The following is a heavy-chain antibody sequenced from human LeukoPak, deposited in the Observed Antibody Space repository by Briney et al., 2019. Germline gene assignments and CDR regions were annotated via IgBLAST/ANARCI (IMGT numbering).Heavy chain of an antibody. J-gene: IGHJ3*02. D-gene: IGHD3-3*01. CDR1: GGTFGNNHA. CDR3: ALYTMFGVVQHAFDI. CDR2: IIAAFGSG. V-gene: IGHV1-69*05. Sequence: SVKVSCKASGGTFGNNHAITWVRQAPGQGLEWVGGIIAAFGSGKYAQKFQGRVSITTDESTSTAYMELSSLRSEDTAVYYCALYTMFGVVQHAFDIWGQGTMVTVSS.